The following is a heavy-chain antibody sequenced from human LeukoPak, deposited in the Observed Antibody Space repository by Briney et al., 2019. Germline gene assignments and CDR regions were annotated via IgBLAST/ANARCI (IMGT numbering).Heavy chain of an antibody. CDR3: ARNGYYGSGSYFNHYGMDV. Sequence: GGSLRLSCAASGFTFSNYAMSWVRQAPGKGLEWVSAVSGGGSSTYYADSVKGRFTMSRGNSKNTLYLQMNSLSPEDTAVYYCARNGYYGSGSYFNHYGMDVWGQGTTVTVSS. CDR2: VSGGGSST. CDR1: GFTFSNYA. V-gene: IGHV3-23*01. J-gene: IGHJ6*02. D-gene: IGHD3-10*01.